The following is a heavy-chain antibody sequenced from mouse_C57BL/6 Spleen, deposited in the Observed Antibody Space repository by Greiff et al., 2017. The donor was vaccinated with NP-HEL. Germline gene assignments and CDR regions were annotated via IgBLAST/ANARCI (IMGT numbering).Heavy chain of an antibody. J-gene: IGHJ2*01. CDR1: GFTFSSYA. V-gene: IGHV5-4*03. D-gene: IGHD3-3*01. CDR2: ISDGGSYT. CDR3: ARGLRFWFDY. Sequence: EVKLMESGGGLVKPGGSLKLSCAASGFTFSSYAMSWVRQTPEKRLEWVATISDGGSYTYYPDNVKGRFTISRDNAKNNLYLQMSHLKSEDTAMYYCARGLRFWFDYWGQGTTLTVSS.